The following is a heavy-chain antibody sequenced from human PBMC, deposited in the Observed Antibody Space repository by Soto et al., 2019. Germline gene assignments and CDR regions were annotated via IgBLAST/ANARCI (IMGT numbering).Heavy chain of an antibody. CDR2: INPGDSDT. CDR1: GFSFSKYK. J-gene: IGHJ4*02. CDR3: ARHLSRDPVHITPVSPYY. V-gene: IGHV5-51*01. Sequence: GESLKISCEGSGFSFSKYKIGWVRQMPGKGLEWMGIINPGDSDTRYSPSFHGQVTISADKSISTAYLQWSSLKAADSAMYYCARHLSRDPVHITPVSPYYWGQGSLVTVPS. D-gene: IGHD3-16*02.